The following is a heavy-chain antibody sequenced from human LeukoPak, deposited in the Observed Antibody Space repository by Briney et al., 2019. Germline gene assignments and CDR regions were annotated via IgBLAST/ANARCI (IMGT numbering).Heavy chain of an antibody. CDR1: GFTFSSYA. V-gene: IGHV3-30*04. J-gene: IGHJ6*04. Sequence: PGRSLRLSCAASGFTFSSYAMHWVRQAPGKGLEWVAVISYDGSNKYYADSVKGRSTISRDNSKNTLYLQMNSLRAEDTAVYYCARAPDCSSTSCYYYYYDMDVWGKGTTVTVSS. CDR2: ISYDGSNK. CDR3: ARAPDCSSTSCYYYYYDMDV. D-gene: IGHD2-2*01.